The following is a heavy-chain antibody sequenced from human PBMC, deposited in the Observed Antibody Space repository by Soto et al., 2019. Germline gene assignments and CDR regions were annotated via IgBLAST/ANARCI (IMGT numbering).Heavy chain of an antibody. CDR1: GFTVSSNY. D-gene: IGHD5-18*01. CDR3: GRGYSYDYYGMDV. Sequence: PGGSLRLSCAASGFTVSSNYMSWVRQAPGKGLEWVSVIYSGGRTYYADSVKGRFTISRDSSKNTVYLRMNSLRVEDTAVYYCGRGYSYDYYGMDVWGQGATVTVSS. V-gene: IGHV3-53*01. J-gene: IGHJ6*02. CDR2: IYSGGRT.